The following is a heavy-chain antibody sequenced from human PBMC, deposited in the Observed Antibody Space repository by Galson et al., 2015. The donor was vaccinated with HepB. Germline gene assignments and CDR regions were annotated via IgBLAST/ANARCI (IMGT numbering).Heavy chain of an antibody. CDR1: GFTFSSYG. CDR3: AKCPSSGWNYYYYYGMDV. V-gene: IGHV3-30*18. D-gene: IGHD6-19*01. J-gene: IGHJ6*02. CDR2: ISYDGSNK. Sequence: SLRLSCAASGFTFSSYGMHWVRQAPGKGLEWVAVISYDGSNKYYADSVKGRFTISRDNSKNTLYLQMNSLRAEDTAVYYCAKCPSSGWNYYYYYGMDVWGQGTTVTVSS.